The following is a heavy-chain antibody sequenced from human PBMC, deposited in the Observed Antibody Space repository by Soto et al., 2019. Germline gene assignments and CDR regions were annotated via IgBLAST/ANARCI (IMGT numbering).Heavy chain of an antibody. J-gene: IGHJ4*02. CDR2: IYYSGST. CDR3: ARDLGEGWEYDY. V-gene: IGHV4-59*01. D-gene: IGHD1-26*01. Sequence: SETLSLTCTVSGGSISSYYWSWIRQPPGKGLEWIGYIYYSGSTNYNPSLKSRVTISVDTFKNQFSLKLSSVTAADTAVYYCARDLGEGWEYDYWGQGTLVTVSS. CDR1: GGSISSYY.